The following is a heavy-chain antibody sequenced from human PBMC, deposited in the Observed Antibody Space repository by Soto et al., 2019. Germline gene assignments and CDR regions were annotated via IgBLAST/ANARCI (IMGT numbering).Heavy chain of an antibody. Sequence: QVQLAQSGAEVKKPGASVKVSCNASGYTFTSYGLSWVRQAPGQGLEWMGWISAYNGNTKYAEKLQGRVTMTTDTSTSTAYMALRSLRSDDTAVYYCARDRQQLVFYYYGMDVWGQGTTVTVSS. D-gene: IGHD6-13*01. CDR1: GYTFTSYG. CDR3: ARDRQQLVFYYYGMDV. CDR2: ISAYNGNT. J-gene: IGHJ6*02. V-gene: IGHV1-18*01.